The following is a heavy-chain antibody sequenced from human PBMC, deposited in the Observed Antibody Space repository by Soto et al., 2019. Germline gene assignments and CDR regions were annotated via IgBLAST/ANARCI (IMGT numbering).Heavy chain of an antibody. D-gene: IGHD3-3*01. V-gene: IGHV4-59*01. Sequence: KPSETLSLTCTVSGGSISSYYWSWIRQPPGEGLEWIGYIYYSGSTNYNPSLKSRVTISVDTSKNQFSLKLSSVTAADTAVYYCARDYPNYDFWSGPRPYGMDVWGQGTTVTVSS. CDR2: IYYSGST. J-gene: IGHJ6*02. CDR1: GGSISSYY. CDR3: ARDYPNYDFWSGPRPYGMDV.